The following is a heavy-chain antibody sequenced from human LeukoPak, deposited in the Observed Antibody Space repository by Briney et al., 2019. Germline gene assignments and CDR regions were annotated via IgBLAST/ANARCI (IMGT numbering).Heavy chain of an antibody. CDR1: GGSISSNSYY. CDR3: ARDKRIGEWEPKHYYYYYMDV. Sequence: SETLSLTCAVSGGSISSNSYYWGWIRQPPGKGLEWIGSIYYSGSTYYNPSLKSRVTMSVDTSKNQFSLKLSSVTAADTAVYYCARDKRIGEWEPKHYYYYYMDVWGKGTTVTISS. CDR2: IYYSGST. V-gene: IGHV4-39*07. J-gene: IGHJ6*03. D-gene: IGHD1-26*01.